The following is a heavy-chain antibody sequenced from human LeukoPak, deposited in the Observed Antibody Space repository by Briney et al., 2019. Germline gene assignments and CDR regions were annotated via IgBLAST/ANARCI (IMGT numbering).Heavy chain of an antibody. V-gene: IGHV3-64*01. CDR3: ANSGTPSSCDY. J-gene: IGHJ4*02. D-gene: IGHD6-13*01. CDR1: GFTFSNYA. CDR2: ISSNGGST. Sequence: PGGSLRLSCAASGFTFSNYAMHWVRQAPGKGLECVSAISSNGGSTYYANSVKGRFTISRDNSKNTLYLQMNSLRAEDTAVYYCANSGTPSSCDYWGQGTLVTVSS.